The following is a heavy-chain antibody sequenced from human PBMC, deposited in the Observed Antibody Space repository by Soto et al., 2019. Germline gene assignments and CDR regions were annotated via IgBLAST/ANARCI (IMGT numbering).Heavy chain of an antibody. CDR1: GFTFSSCA. J-gene: IGHJ4*02. V-gene: IGHV3-23*01. D-gene: IGHD2-15*01. Sequence: EVQLLESGGGLIQPGGSLRLSCAASGFTFSSCAMSWVRQAPGKGLEWVSGISGSGDRTNYANSVKGRFSISRDNSKNTLFLQMNSVTVEDKAVYYCVKAERYCSGGNCYTADYWGQGTLVTVSS. CDR3: VKAERYCSGGNCYTADY. CDR2: ISGSGDRT.